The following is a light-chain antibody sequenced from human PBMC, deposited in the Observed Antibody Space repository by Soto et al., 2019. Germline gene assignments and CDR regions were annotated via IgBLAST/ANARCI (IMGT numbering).Light chain of an antibody. CDR1: QGIGSD. V-gene: IGKV1-17*01. CDR2: GAY. CDR3: LQHNSYPRT. Sequence: DIPMTQSPSSLSASVGDRVTITCRASQGIGSDLAWYQQQPGKAPKRLIFGAYTLQSGVPSRFSGSRSGTDCSLTISGLQPEDFATYYCLQHNSYPRTFGQGTKLEIK. J-gene: IGKJ2*01.